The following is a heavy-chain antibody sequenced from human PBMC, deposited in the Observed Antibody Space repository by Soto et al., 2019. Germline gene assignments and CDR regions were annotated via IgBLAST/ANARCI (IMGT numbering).Heavy chain of an antibody. D-gene: IGHD3-3*01. CDR2: IYYSGST. Sequence: QLQLQESGPGLVKPSETLSLTCTVSGGSIRSSSYSWGWIRQPPGQGLEWIGSIYYSGSTYYNPSLKSRVALSVDTSNNQFPLKLSSVTAADTAVYYCASLTSFWSGYYLPASSVGMDVWGPVTTVTVSS. J-gene: IGHJ6*02. CDR3: ASLTSFWSGYYLPASSVGMDV. CDR1: GGSIRSSSYS. V-gene: IGHV4-39*01.